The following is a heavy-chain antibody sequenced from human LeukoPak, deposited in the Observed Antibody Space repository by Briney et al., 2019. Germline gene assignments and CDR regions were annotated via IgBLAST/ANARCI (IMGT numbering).Heavy chain of an antibody. CDR3: ARDYYESSGYNFDVFDI. Sequence: EASEKVSCKASGYTFISYGISWARQAPGQGLEWMGWVSNYNGRTHYAQNIQGRVTMTTDTSTSTAYMELRSLKSDDTAVYYCARDYYESSGYNFDVFDIWGQGTMVTVSS. J-gene: IGHJ3*02. V-gene: IGHV1-18*01. D-gene: IGHD3-22*01. CDR1: GYTFISYG. CDR2: VSNYNGRT.